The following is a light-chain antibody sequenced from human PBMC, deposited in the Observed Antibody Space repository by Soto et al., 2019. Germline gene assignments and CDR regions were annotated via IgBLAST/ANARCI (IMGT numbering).Light chain of an antibody. V-gene: IGLV2-23*01. Sequence: QSVLTQPASVSGSPGQSITIPCTGTSSDVGSYNLVSWFQQHPGKVPKLIIYEGTKRPSGVSDRFSGSKSGNTASLTISGLQAEDEADYYCCSYAGSSTYVFGTGTKVTVL. CDR2: EGT. CDR1: SSDVGSYNL. J-gene: IGLJ1*01. CDR3: CSYAGSSTYV.